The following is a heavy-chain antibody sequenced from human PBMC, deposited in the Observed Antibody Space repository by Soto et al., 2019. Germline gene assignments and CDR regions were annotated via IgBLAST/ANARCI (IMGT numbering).Heavy chain of an antibody. Sequence: SETLSLICTVSGGSISSSSYYWGWIRQPPGKGLEWIGSIYYSGSTYYNPSLKSRVTISVDTSKNQSSLKLSSVTAADTAVYYCARRVDNWNSGGYFDYWGQGTLVTVSS. CDR3: ARRVDNWNSGGYFDY. CDR1: GGSISSSSYY. CDR2: IYYSGST. J-gene: IGHJ4*02. D-gene: IGHD1-7*01. V-gene: IGHV4-39*01.